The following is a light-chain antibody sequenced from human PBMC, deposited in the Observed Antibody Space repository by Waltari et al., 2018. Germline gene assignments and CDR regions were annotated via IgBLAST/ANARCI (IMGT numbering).Light chain of an antibody. V-gene: IGLV2-14*01. CDR3: NSFTSSSTWV. Sequence: QSALTQPASVSGSPGQSITISCTGTSNDVGGYNYVSWYQQHPGKAPKLMIFDVNGRPSGVSNRFSGSKSGNTASLTISGLQAEDEADYYCNSFTSSSTWVFGGGTKLTVL. CDR1: SNDVGGYNY. J-gene: IGLJ3*02. CDR2: DVN.